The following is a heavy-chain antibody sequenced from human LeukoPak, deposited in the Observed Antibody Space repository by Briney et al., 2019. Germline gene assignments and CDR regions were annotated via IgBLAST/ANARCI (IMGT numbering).Heavy chain of an antibody. V-gene: IGHV3-7*01. D-gene: IGHD4-11*01. CDR3: ARGVTVTTIYYYYYYMDV. CDR2: IKQDGSEK. Sequence: GGSQRLSCAASGFTFSSYWMSWVRQAPGKGLEWVANIKQDGSEKYYVDSVKGRFTISRDNAKNSLYLQMNSLRAEDTAVYYCARGVTVTTIYYYYYYMDVWGKGTTVTVSS. CDR1: GFTFSSYW. J-gene: IGHJ6*03.